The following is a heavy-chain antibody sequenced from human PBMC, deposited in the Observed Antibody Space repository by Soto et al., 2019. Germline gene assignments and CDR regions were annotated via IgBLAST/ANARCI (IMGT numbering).Heavy chain of an antibody. V-gene: IGHV1-2*06. CDR1: GYTFTDYY. D-gene: IGHD2-2*03. J-gene: IGHJ6*02. CDR2: INPNSGGT. Sequence: QVQLVQSGAEVKKPGASVKVSCEASGYTFTDYYMHWVRQAPGQGLEWMGRINPNSGGTNFAQQCQGRAAMTRGTSISTAYMELSGLRSDDTAVVYCARGGYCSSTNRYEGYYYGMDVWGQGTTVTVSS. CDR3: ARGGYCSSTNRYEGYYYGMDV.